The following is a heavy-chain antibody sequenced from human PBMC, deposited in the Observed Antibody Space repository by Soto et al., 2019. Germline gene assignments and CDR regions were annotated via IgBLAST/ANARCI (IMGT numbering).Heavy chain of an antibody. V-gene: IGHV3-23*01. CDR1: GFTFSNYA. Sequence: EVQLLEAGGGLVQPGGSLRLSCAASGFTFSNYAVTWVRQAPGKGLEWVSTISGSGGSTYYADSVKGRSTISRDNTKNTLSLQMNSRRAEDTAVYYCAKDQGSSWYEIDYWGQGTLVTVSS. CDR2: ISGSGGST. J-gene: IGHJ4*02. CDR3: AKDQGSSWYEIDY. D-gene: IGHD6-13*01.